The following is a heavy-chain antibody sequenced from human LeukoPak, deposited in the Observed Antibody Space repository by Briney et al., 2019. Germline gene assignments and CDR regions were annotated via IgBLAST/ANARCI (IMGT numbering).Heavy chain of an antibody. CDR2: IYSGGST. Sequence: GSLRLSCAASGFTVSSNYMSWVRQAPGKGLEWVSVIYSGGSTYYADSVKGRFTIPRDNSKNTLYLQMNSLRAEDTAVYYCARGPALLWFGELINWFDPWGQGTLVTVSS. V-gene: IGHV3-66*01. D-gene: IGHD3-10*01. CDR3: ARGPALLWFGELINWFDP. J-gene: IGHJ5*02. CDR1: GFTVSSNY.